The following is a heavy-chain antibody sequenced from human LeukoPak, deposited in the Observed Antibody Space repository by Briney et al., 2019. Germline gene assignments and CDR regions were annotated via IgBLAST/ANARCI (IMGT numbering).Heavy chain of an antibody. CDR1: GFTVSSNY. Sequence: GSLRLSCAASGFTVSSNYMSWVRQAPGKGLEWVSVIYSGGGTYYADSVKGRFTISRDNSKNTLYLQMNSLRAEDTAVYYCARGDSSGYYNAFDIWGQGTMVTVSS. V-gene: IGHV3-53*01. CDR2: IYSGGGT. D-gene: IGHD3-22*01. J-gene: IGHJ3*02. CDR3: ARGDSSGYYNAFDI.